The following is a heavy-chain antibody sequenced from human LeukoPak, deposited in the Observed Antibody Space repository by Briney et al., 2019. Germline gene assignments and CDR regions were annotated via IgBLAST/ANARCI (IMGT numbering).Heavy chain of an antibody. CDR2: INPNSGGT. CDR1: GGTFSSYA. V-gene: IGHV1-2*06. Sequence: ASVKVSYKASGGTFSSYAISWVRQAPGQGLEWMGRINPNSGGTNYAQKFQGRVTMTRDTSISTAYMELSRLRSDDTAVYYCARVRVAVAGTGYHFDYWGQGTLVTVSS. J-gene: IGHJ4*02. CDR3: ARVRVAVAGTGYHFDY. D-gene: IGHD6-19*01.